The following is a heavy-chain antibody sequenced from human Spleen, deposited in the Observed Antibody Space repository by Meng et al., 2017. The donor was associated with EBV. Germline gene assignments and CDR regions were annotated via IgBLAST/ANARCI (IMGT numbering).Heavy chain of an antibody. J-gene: IGHJ4*02. CDR2: ISSSGSTI. CDR1: GFTVIDYY. D-gene: IGHD4-23*01. Sequence: GRRVGSGGALCKPGGSFVLSLPRTGFTVIDYYMTWIRQAPGKGLEWVSYISSSGSTIYYADSVKGRFTISRDNAKNSLYLQMNSLSAEDTAVYYCAREAETSGGKLDYWGQGTLVTVSS. V-gene: IGHV3-11*01. CDR3: AREAETSGGKLDY.